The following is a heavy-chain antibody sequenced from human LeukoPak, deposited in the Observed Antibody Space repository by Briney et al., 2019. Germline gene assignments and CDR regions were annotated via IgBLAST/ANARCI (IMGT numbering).Heavy chain of an antibody. CDR2: INPNTGGT. J-gene: IGHJ3*01. V-gene: IGHV1-2*02. Sequence: ASVKVSCKASGYTFTGYYMHWVRQAPGQGPEWMGWINPNTGGTNYAQKFQGRVTMTRDTSISTAYVELSRLRSDDTAVYYCARDGDIYDILTGYYSPLAFDFWGQGTMVTVSS. CDR3: ARDGDIYDILTGYYSPLAFDF. CDR1: GYTFTGYY. D-gene: IGHD3-9*01.